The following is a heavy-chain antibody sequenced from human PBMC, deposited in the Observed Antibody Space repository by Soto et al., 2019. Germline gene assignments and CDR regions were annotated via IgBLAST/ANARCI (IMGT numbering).Heavy chain of an antibody. CDR1: GFTFSSYH. CDR3: VRVLVVVPGTGWFDP. D-gene: IGHD2-15*01. V-gene: IGHV3-30*03. CDR2: ISYDGSDK. Sequence: QVQLVESGGGVVQPGKSLRLSCAASGFTFSSYHMHWVRQAPGKGLEWVALISYDGSDKYYADSVKGRFIISRDNSKDTLSLQMNSLRAEDTAVYSCVRVLVVVPGTGWFDPWGQGTLVTVSS. J-gene: IGHJ5*02.